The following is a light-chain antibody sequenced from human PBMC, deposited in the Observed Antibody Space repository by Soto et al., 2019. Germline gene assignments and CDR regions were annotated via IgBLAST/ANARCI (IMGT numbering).Light chain of an antibody. Sequence: EIVLTQSPGTLSLSPGERATLSCRASQSVSSNYLAWYQQKPGQAPRLLIYGISTRAPGIPDRFSGSGSGTDFTLTISRLEPEDFAVYYCQQYGSYPLTFGGGTKVEIK. V-gene: IGKV3-20*01. J-gene: IGKJ4*01. CDR2: GIS. CDR1: QSVSSNY. CDR3: QQYGSYPLT.